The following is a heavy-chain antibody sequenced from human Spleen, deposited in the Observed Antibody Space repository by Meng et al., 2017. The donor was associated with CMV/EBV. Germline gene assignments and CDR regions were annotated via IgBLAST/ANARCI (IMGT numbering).Heavy chain of an antibody. CDR3: AKADDLYYDFWSGLGFFDY. Sequence: FSSYAMSWIRQAPGKGLEWVSAISGSGGSTYYADSVKGRFTISRDNSKNTLYLQMNSLRAEDTAVYYCAKADDLYYDFWSGLGFFDYWGQGTLVTVSS. CDR1: FSSYA. CDR2: ISGSGGST. D-gene: IGHD3-3*01. V-gene: IGHV3-23*01. J-gene: IGHJ4*02.